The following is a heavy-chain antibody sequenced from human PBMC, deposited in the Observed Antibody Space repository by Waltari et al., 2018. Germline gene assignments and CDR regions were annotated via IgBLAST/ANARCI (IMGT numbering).Heavy chain of an antibody. V-gene: IGHV3-21*01. Sequence: EVRLAESGGGLVKPGGSLSLSCPASGFDFRDYDMNWVRQAPGTGLEWVSSIGGTHSNIFYADSVKGRFTVSRDNAKNSLYFQMDNLRAEDSGLYYCTRDLYGSGGDWFDPWGQGTLVTVSS. J-gene: IGHJ5*02. CDR3: TRDLYGSGGDWFDP. CDR1: GFDFRDYD. CDR2: IGGTHSNI. D-gene: IGHD3-10*01.